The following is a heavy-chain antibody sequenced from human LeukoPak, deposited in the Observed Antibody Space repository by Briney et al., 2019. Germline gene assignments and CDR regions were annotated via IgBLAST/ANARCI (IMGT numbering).Heavy chain of an antibody. CDR3: ARGFSGWYFDY. J-gene: IGHJ4*02. D-gene: IGHD6-19*01. V-gene: IGHV4-59*01. CDR2: IHYSGST. CDR1: GGSISSYY. Sequence: PSETLSLTCTGSGGSISSYYWSWLRQPPGKGLEWIGYIHYSGSTNYNPSLQSRVTISVDTSKSQFALKLSSVTAADTAVYYGARGFSGWYFDYWGQGTLVTVSS.